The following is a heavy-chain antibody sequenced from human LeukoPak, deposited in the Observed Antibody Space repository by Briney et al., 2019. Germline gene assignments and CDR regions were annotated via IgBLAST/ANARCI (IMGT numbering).Heavy chain of an antibody. D-gene: IGHD3-10*01. CDR1: GGSISSGGYY. Sequence: SETLSLTCTVSGGSISSGGYYWSWIRQHPGKGLEWIGYIYYSGSTYYNPSLKSRVTISVDTSKNQFSLKLSSVTAADTAVHYCARVYADYYVSGSYHDYWGQGTLVTVSS. CDR3: ARVYADYYVSGSYHDY. J-gene: IGHJ4*02. V-gene: IGHV4-31*03. CDR2: IYYSGST.